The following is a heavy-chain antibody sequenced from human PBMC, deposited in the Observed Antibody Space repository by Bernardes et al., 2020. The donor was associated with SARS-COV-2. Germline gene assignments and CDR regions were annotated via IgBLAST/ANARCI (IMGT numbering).Heavy chain of an antibody. V-gene: IGHV3-21*01. Sequence: VGSLILSCEASGFTFPTYSMIWVRQAPGKGLEWVSSISSSSSYISYADSVKGRFTISRDNAKNSLFLQMNSLRAEDTAVYYCARRGSFNGMDVWGQGTTVTVSS. J-gene: IGHJ6*02. CDR2: ISSSSSYI. CDR1: GFTFPTYS. CDR3: ARRGSFNGMDV. D-gene: IGHD3-10*01.